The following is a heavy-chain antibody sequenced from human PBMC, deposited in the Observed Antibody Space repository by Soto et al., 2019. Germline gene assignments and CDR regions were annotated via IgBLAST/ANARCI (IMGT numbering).Heavy chain of an antibody. D-gene: IGHD6-13*01. CDR1: GYTFTAYY. CDR3: ARVSEGAGTYPPDH. V-gene: IGHV1-2*02. Sequence: ASVKVSCKTSGYTFTAYYMHWVRQAPGQGLEWMGWINPNSGATLYAEKFQGRVTMTRDTSIDTAYMEVSGLTSDDTAVYYCARVSEGAGTYPPDHWGQGTLVTVSS. CDR2: INPNSGAT. J-gene: IGHJ4*02.